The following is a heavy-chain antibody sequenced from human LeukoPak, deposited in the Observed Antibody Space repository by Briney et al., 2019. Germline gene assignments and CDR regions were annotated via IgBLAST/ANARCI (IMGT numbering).Heavy chain of an antibody. V-gene: IGHV3-53*01. CDR3: ARETGIAVAGTGHAFDI. CDR2: IYSGGST. J-gene: IGHJ3*02. D-gene: IGHD6-19*01. CDR1: GFTVSSNY. Sequence: GGSLRLSCAASGFTVSSNYMSWVRQAPGKGLEWVSVIYSGGSTYYADSVKGRFTISRDNSKNTLYLQMNSLRAEDTAVYYCARETGIAVAGTGHAFDIWGQGTMVTVSS.